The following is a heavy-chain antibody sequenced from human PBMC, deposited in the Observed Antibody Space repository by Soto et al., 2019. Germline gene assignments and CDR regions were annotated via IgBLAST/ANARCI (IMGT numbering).Heavy chain of an antibody. V-gene: IGHV4-31*03. D-gene: IGHD4-17*01. J-gene: IGHJ2*01. CDR1: GGSISSGGYY. Sequence: QVQLQESGPGLVKPSQTLSLTCTVSGGSISSGGYYWSWIRQHPGKGLEWIGYIYYSGSTYYNPSLKSRVTISVDTSKNQFSLKLSSVTAADTAVYHCARGFYGDYWYFDLWGRGTLVTVSS. CDR3: ARGFYGDYWYFDL. CDR2: IYYSGST.